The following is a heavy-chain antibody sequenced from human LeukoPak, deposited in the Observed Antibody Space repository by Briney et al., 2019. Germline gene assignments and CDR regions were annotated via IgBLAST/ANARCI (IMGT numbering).Heavy chain of an antibody. CDR1: GFTFSSYS. J-gene: IGHJ4*02. CDR3: AKDVPAGGSGNDLGDPFDY. CDR2: ISSSSSTI. V-gene: IGHV3-48*04. D-gene: IGHD3-16*01. Sequence: GGSLRLSCAASGFTFSSYSMTWVRQAPGKGLEWVSYISSSSSTIYYADSVKGRFTISRDNARNSLYLQMNSLRPEDTAFYYCAKDVPAGGSGNDLGDPFDYWGQGTLVTVSS.